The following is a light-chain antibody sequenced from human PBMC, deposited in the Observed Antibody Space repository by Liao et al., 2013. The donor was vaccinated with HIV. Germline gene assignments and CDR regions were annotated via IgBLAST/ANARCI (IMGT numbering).Light chain of an antibody. V-gene: IGLV3-21*04. CDR3: QVWDRSSDQYV. CDR2: RDN. J-gene: IGLJ1*01. Sequence: SYELTQPPSVSVAPGKTARITCGGKNIGSKSVHWYQQKPGQAPVVVIYRDNERPSGIPERFSGSNSGNTATLTISGVEAGDEADYYCQVWDRSSDQYVFGVGTKVTVL. CDR1: NIGSKS.